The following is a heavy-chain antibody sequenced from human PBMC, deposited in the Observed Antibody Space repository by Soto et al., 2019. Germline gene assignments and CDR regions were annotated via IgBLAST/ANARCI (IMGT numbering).Heavy chain of an antibody. CDR2: INHSGST. J-gene: IGHJ4*02. CDR3: ARGLDYVVY. V-gene: IGHV4-34*01. CDR1: GGSFSGYY. Sequence: SETLSLTCAVYGGSFSGYYWNWIRQPPGKGLEWIGEINHSGSTNYNPSLKSRVTISVDTSKNQFSLKLSSVTAADMAVYYCARGLDYVVYWGQGTMVTVSS.